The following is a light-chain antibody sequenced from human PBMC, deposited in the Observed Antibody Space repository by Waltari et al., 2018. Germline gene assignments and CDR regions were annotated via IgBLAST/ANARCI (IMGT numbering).Light chain of an antibody. CDR1: GSNIGAGYD. CDR2: GSS. J-gene: IGLJ3*02. V-gene: IGLV1-40*01. Sequence: QSVLTQPPSVSGAPGQRVTISCTGSGSNIGAGYDVHWYQQVPRAAPKLLIYGSSSRPLGVPDRFFGSTSGTSASLAITGLQAEDEAVYYCQSYDTTLSVVFGGGTELTVL. CDR3: QSYDTTLSVV.